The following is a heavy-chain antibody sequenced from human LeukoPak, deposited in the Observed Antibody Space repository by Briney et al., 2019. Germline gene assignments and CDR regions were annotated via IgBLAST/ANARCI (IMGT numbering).Heavy chain of an antibody. V-gene: IGHV3-21*01. CDR1: GFTFSSYS. CDR3: ARRGYSSSWYPPPWFDP. D-gene: IGHD6-13*01. J-gene: IGHJ5*02. CDR2: ISSSSSYI. Sequence: PGGSLRLSCAASGFTFSSYSMNWVRQAPGKGLEWVSSISSSSSYIYYADSVKGRFTISRDNAKNSLYLQMNSLRAEDTAVYYCARRGYSSSWYPPPWFDPWGQGTLVTVSS.